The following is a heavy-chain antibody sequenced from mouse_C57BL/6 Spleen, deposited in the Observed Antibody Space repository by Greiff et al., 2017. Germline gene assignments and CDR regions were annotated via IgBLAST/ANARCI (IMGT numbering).Heavy chain of an antibody. CDR1: GYAFTNYL. J-gene: IGHJ2*01. Sequence: VQLQQSGAELVRPGTSVKVSCKASGYAFTNYLIEWVKQRPGQGLEWIGVINPGSGGTNYNEKFKGKATLTADKSSSTAYMQLSSLTSEDSAVYFCARGGRYYFDYWGQGTTLTVSS. V-gene: IGHV1-54*01. CDR2: INPGSGGT. CDR3: ARGGRYYFDY.